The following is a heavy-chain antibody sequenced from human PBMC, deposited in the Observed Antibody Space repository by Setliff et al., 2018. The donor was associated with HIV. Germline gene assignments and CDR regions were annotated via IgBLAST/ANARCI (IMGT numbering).Heavy chain of an antibody. J-gene: IGHJ4*02. V-gene: IGHV4-39*07. CDR2: INHSGIT. D-gene: IGHD2-2*01. Sequence: SETLSLTCTVSGGFVSRSSYYWGWIRQPPGKGLECIGEINHSGITNYNPSLKSRVTISVDTSKNQFSLKLSSVTAAATAVYFCARKVGGDFDYWGQGTLVTVSS. CDR1: GGFVSRSSYY. CDR3: ARKVGGDFDY.